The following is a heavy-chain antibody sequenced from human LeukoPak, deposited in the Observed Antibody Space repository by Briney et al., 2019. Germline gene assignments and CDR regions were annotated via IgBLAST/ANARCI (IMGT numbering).Heavy chain of an antibody. CDR1: GFTFSSYA. Sequence: GGSLRLSCAASGFTFSSYAMSWVRQAPGKGLEWVSAISGSGGSTYYADSVKGRFTISRDNSKNTLYLQMNSLRAEDTAVYYCAKENTKTPIRPGEATVTKGYFDYWGQGTLVTVSS. CDR3: AKENTKTPIRPGEATVTKGYFDY. CDR2: ISGSGGST. D-gene: IGHD4-17*01. J-gene: IGHJ4*02. V-gene: IGHV3-23*01.